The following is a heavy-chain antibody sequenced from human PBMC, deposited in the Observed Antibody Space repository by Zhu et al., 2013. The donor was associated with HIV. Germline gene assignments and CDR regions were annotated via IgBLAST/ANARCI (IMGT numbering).Heavy chain of an antibody. V-gene: IGHV1-18*01. Sequence: QVQLVQSGAEVKKPGASVKVSCKTSGYTFTSYGINWVRQAPGQGLEWMGWISVYNGNTHYAQSLQDRVTMTTDTSTTTAYMELRSLRSDDTAVYYCARHGVAYNPNMSYYFYYGMDVWGQGTTVTVSS. CDR3: ARHGVAYNPNMSYYFYYGMDV. J-gene: IGHJ6*02. CDR2: ISVYNGNT. CDR1: GYTFTSYG. D-gene: IGHD1-1*01.